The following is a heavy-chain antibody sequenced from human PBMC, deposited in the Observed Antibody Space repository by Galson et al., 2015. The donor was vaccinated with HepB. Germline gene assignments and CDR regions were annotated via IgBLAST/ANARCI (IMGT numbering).Heavy chain of an antibody. Sequence: SLRLSCAASGFTFSSYAMSWVRQAPGKGLEWVSAISGSGGSTYYADSVKGRFTISRDNSKNTLYLQMNSLRAEDTAVYYCAKAGEMATTPGDFDYWGQGTLVTVSS. V-gene: IGHV3-23*01. D-gene: IGHD5-24*01. CDR2: ISGSGGST. CDR1: GFTFSSYA. CDR3: AKAGEMATTPGDFDY. J-gene: IGHJ4*02.